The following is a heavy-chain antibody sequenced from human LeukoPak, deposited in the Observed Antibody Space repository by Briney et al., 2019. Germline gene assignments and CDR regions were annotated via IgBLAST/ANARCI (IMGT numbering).Heavy chain of an antibody. V-gene: IGHV4-59*01. CDR2: IYYSGST. D-gene: IGHD3-22*01. J-gene: IGHJ4*02. Sequence: SETLSLTCTVSGGSISSYYWSWMRQPPGKGLECIGYIYYSGSTNYNPSIKSRVTTSVDTSKNQFSLKLSSVTAADTAVYYCARRTYFYDSSGYYFDYWGQGTLVTASS. CDR3: ARRTYFYDSSGYYFDY. CDR1: GGSISSYY.